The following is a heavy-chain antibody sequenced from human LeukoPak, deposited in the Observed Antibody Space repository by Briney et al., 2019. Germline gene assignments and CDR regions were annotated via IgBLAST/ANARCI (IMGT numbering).Heavy chain of an antibody. CDR3: ARVTSSGYYYVAYYYGMDV. D-gene: IGHD3-22*01. CDR1: GYTFTSYA. Sequence: ASVNVSCKASGYTFTSYAMHWVRQAPGQRLEWMGWINAGNGNTKHSQKFQGRVTITRDTSANTAYMEVSSLRSEDTAVYYCARVTSSGYYYVAYYYGMDVWGQGTTVTVSS. V-gene: IGHV1-3*01. J-gene: IGHJ6*02. CDR2: INAGNGNT.